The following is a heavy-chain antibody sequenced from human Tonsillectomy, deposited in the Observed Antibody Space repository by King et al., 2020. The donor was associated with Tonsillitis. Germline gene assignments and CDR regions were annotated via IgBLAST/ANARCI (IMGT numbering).Heavy chain of an antibody. Sequence: VQLVESGGGLVQPGGSLRLSCAASGFTFSSYWMHWVRQAPGKGLVWVSRINSDGSSTTYADSVKGRFTISRDNAKNTLYLQMNSLRAEDTAVYYCARETQAYYYYMDVWGKGTTVTVSS. CDR2: INSDGSST. J-gene: IGHJ6*03. V-gene: IGHV3-74*01. CDR1: GFTFSSYW. CDR3: ARETQAYYYYMDV.